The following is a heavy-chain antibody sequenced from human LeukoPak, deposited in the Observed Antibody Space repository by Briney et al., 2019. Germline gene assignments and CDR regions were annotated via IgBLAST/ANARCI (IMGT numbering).Heavy chain of an antibody. Sequence: GGSLTLSCAASGFSFSTHSMNWVRQAPGKGLEWISFINLDGTDIHYGESVKGRFTISRDNAKNSLYLQMHTLRAEDTAVYYCAGDGVGVLPGDAFDIWSQGTMVTVSS. CDR1: GFSFSTHS. V-gene: IGHV3-21*05. D-gene: IGHD1-26*01. CDR3: AGDGVGVLPGDAFDI. J-gene: IGHJ3*02. CDR2: INLDGTDI.